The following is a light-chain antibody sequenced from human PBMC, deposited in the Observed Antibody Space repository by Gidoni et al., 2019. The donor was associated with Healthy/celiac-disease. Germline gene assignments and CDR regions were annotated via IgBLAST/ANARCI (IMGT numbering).Light chain of an antibody. CDR1: QGISNY. Sequence: DLQMTPSPSSLSASVGDRVTITCRASQGISNYLAWYQQKPGKVPKLLIYAASTLQSGGPSRLSGSGSGTDFTLTISRLQPEEVATYYCQKDNSAPLTFGGGTKVEIK. CDR3: QKDNSAPLT. CDR2: AAS. V-gene: IGKV1-27*01. J-gene: IGKJ4*01.